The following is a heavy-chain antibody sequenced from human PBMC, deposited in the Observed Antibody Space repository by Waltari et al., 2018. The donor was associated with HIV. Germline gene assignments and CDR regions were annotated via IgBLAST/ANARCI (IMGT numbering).Heavy chain of an antibody. CDR3: ARVPDRSGYQRYAMDV. Sequence: QVQLVQSGAEVKKPGSSVKVSCKASGGTVRSSDISWVRQAPGQGLEWMGAIIPLFGEANYAQKFQGRLTITADESTSTAYMELSSLRSEDTAVYHCARVPDRSGYQRYAMDVWGQGTTVTVS. V-gene: IGHV1-69*01. D-gene: IGHD3-22*01. CDR1: GGTVRSSD. J-gene: IGHJ6*02. CDR2: IIPLFGEA.